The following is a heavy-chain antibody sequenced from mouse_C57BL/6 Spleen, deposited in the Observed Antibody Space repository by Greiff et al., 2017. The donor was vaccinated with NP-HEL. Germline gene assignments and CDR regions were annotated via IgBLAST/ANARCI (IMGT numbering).Heavy chain of an antibody. CDR1: GFTFSNYW. Sequence: DVKLVESGGGLVQPGGSMKLSCVASGFTFSNYWMNWVRQSPEKGLEWVAQIKLKSDNYATHYAESVKGRFTISRDDSKSSVYLQMNNLRAEDTGIYFCTDITSIIADDWGQGTTLTVSS. CDR3: TDITSIIADD. J-gene: IGHJ2*01. D-gene: IGHD1-1*01. CDR2: IKLKSDNYAT. V-gene: IGHV6-3*01.